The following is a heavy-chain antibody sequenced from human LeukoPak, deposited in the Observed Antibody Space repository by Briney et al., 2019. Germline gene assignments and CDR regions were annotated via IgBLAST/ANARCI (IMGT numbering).Heavy chain of an antibody. D-gene: IGHD1-26*01. CDR1: GGTFSSYA. J-gene: IGHJ6*02. V-gene: IGHV1-69*04. CDR3: ARVFSYAPPYYYYGMDV. CDR2: IIPILGIA. Sequence: SVKVSCKASGGTFSSYAISWVRQAPGQGLEWMGRIIPILGIANYAQKFQGRVTITADKSTSTAYMELSSLRSEDTAVYYCARVFSYAPPYYYYGMDVWGQGTTVTVSS.